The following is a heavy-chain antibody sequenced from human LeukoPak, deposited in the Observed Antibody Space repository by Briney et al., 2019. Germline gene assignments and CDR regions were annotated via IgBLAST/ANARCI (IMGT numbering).Heavy chain of an antibody. CDR2: ISSSGSYI. D-gene: IGHD2-2*02. V-gene: IGHV3-21*01. Sequence: GGSLRLSCAASGFTFSSYSMNWVRQAPGKGLEWVSSISSSGSYIYYADSVKGRFTISRDNAKHSLYLQMDSLRVEDTAVYYCARDLSSSTSCYTYWGQGTLVTVSS. CDR3: ARDLSSSTSCYTY. CDR1: GFTFSSYS. J-gene: IGHJ4*02.